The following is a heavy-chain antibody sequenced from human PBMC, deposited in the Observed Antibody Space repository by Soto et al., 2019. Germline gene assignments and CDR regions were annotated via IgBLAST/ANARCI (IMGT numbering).Heavy chain of an antibody. D-gene: IGHD3-3*01. CDR3: AREALTYYDCWSGRYYYGMDV. V-gene: IGHV1-18*01. J-gene: IGHJ6*02. CDR1: GYTFTSYG. Sequence: EASVKVSCKASGYTFTSYGISWVRQAPGQGLEWMGWISAYNGNTNYAQKLQGRVTMTTDKSTSTAYMELRSLRSDDTAVYYCAREALTYYDCWSGRYYYGMDVWGQGTTVTVSS. CDR2: ISAYNGNT.